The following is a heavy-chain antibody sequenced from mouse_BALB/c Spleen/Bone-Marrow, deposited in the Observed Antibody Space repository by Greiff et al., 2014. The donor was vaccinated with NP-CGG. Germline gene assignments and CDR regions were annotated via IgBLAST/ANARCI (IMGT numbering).Heavy chain of an antibody. CDR1: GFNIKDTY. J-gene: IGHJ4*01. Sequence: VTLKESGAELVKPGAPVKLSCTASGFNIKDTYMHWVKQRPEQGLEWIGRIDPANGNTKYDPKFQGKATITADTSSNTAYLQLSSLTSEDTAVYYCARWEYYAMDHWGQGTSVTVSS. CDR3: ARWEYYAMDH. CDR2: IDPANGNT. D-gene: IGHD4-1*01. V-gene: IGHV14-3*02.